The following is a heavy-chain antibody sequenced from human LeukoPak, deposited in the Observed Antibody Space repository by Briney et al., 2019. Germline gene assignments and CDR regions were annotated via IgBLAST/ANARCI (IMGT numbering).Heavy chain of an antibody. CDR2: IKQDGSEK. V-gene: IGHV3-7*03. Sequence: GGSLRLSCAASGFTFSRYWMSWVRQAPGKGLEWVVNIKQDGSEKYYVGSVNGRFTISRDNSKNTLYLQMGSLRAEDTAVYYCAKSAAVAGSSFDIWGQGTMVTVSS. J-gene: IGHJ3*02. CDR1: GFTFSRYW. D-gene: IGHD6-19*01. CDR3: AKSAAVAGSSFDI.